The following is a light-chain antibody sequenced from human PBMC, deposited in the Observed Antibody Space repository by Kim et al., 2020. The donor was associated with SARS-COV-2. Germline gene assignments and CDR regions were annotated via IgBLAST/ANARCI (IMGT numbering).Light chain of an antibody. J-gene: IGKJ2*01. CDR3: QQYVASLYT. CDR1: QTVSSSY. Sequence: EVVLTQSPGTLSLSPGERATLSCRASQTVSSSYLAWYQQKPGQAPRLLIYAASSRAAGIQDRFSGSGSGTDFTLTISRLEPEDFVVYYCQQYVASLYTFGQGTKLEI. V-gene: IGKV3-20*01. CDR2: AAS.